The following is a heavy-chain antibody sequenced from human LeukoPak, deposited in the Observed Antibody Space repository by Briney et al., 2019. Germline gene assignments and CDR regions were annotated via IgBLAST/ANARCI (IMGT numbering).Heavy chain of an antibody. D-gene: IGHD3-22*01. CDR1: GXSFSSYV. Sequence: GGSLRLSCAASGXSFSSYVMTWVRQAPGKGLEWVSGISGSGTHYADSVKGRFTISRDNSKNMLYLQMNSLRAEDTAVYYCAKGYYDSSGYYPNVAPDYWGQGTLVTVSS. J-gene: IGHJ4*02. CDR3: AKGYYDSSGYYPNVAPDY. V-gene: IGHV3-23*01. CDR2: ISGSGT.